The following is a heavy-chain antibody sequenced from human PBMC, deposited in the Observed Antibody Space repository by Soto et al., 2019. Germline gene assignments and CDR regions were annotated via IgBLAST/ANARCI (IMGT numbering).Heavy chain of an antibody. CDR1: GYTFTSYG. Sequence: QVPLVQSGAEVKKPGASVKVSCKASGYTFTSYGIIWVRQAPGQGLEWMGWISAYNGNTNYAQKLQGRVTMTTDTSTSTAYMELRSLRSDDTAVYYCARDELYPYYDILTGVPFDYWGQGTLVTVSS. CDR3: ARDELYPYYDILTGVPFDY. CDR2: ISAYNGNT. V-gene: IGHV1-18*01. D-gene: IGHD3-9*01. J-gene: IGHJ4*02.